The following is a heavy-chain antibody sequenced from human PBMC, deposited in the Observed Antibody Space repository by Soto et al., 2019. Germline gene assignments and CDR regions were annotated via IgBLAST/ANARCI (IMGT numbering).Heavy chain of an antibody. CDR1: GFTFSSYS. V-gene: IGHV3-21*01. Sequence: EVQLVESGGGLVKPGGSLRLSCAASGFTFSSYSMNWVRQAPGKGLEWVSSISISSSYIYYADSVKGRFTISRDNAKNSLYLQMNSLRAEDTAVYYCARDFASHCFDYWGQGTLVTVSS. D-gene: IGHD2-2*01. CDR3: ARDFASHCFDY. J-gene: IGHJ4*02. CDR2: ISISSSYI.